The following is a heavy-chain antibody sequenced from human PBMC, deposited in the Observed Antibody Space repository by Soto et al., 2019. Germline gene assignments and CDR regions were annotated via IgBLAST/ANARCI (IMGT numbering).Heavy chain of an antibody. CDR3: AKRHYYASSGFYYYYYFDH. Sequence: GGSLRLYCTASGFTFASYAMSRVRQAPGKGLEWVSGISNSGDSTYYADSVKGRFTISRDSSKNTVYLQMNSLRTADTAVYYCAKRHYYASSGFYYYYYFDHWGRGTLVTVSS. CDR2: ISNSGDST. D-gene: IGHD3-22*01. V-gene: IGHV3-23*01. J-gene: IGHJ4*02. CDR1: GFTFASYA.